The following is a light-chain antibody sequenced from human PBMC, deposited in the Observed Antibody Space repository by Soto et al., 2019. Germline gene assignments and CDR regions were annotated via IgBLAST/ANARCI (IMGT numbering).Light chain of an antibody. V-gene: IGKV1-39*01. CDR3: QQSYTTPRT. CDR1: QSISSY. Sequence: DIQMTQSPSSLSASVGDRVTITCRASQSISSYFNWYQQKPGIAPNLLIYAASSLQSGVPSRFSGSGSGTDFTLTISSLQPEDFATYFCQQSYTTPRTFGQGTKLEI. J-gene: IGKJ2*01. CDR2: AAS.